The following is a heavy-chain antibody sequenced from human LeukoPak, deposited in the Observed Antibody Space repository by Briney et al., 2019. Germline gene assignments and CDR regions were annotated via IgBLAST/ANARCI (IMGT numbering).Heavy chain of an antibody. V-gene: IGHV1-18*01. D-gene: IGHD6-19*01. J-gene: IGHJ4*02. CDR1: GYTFTSYG. Sequence: ASVKVSSKASGYTFTSYGISWVRQAPGQGLEWMGWISAYNGNTNYAQKLQGRVTMTTDTSTSTAYMELRSLRSDDTAVYYCARESVSHSSGSYYFDYWGQGTLVTVSS. CDR3: ARESVSHSSGSYYFDY. CDR2: ISAYNGNT.